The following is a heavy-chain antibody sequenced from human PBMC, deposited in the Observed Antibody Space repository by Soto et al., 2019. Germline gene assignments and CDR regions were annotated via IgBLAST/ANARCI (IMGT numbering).Heavy chain of an antibody. CDR3: ARVGAAAGRIDWFDP. V-gene: IGHV4-38-2*01. CDR1: GYSISSGYY. CDR2: IYHSGST. Sequence: KTSETLSLTCAVSGYSISSGYYWGWIRQPPGKGLEWIGSIYHSGSTYYNPSLKSRVTISVDTSKNQFSLKLSSVTAADTAVYYCARVGAAAGRIDWFDPWGQGTLVTVSS. J-gene: IGHJ5*02. D-gene: IGHD6-13*01.